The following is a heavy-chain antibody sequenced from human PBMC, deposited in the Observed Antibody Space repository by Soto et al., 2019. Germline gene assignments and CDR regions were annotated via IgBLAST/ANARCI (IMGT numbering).Heavy chain of an antibody. D-gene: IGHD3-16*01. CDR2: ISHDGSDK. CDR1: GFSFSKYS. V-gene: IGHV3-30*18. CDR3: AKDEDFGPFDY. J-gene: IGHJ4*02. Sequence: LRLSCAASGFSFSKYSIHWVRQAPGKGLEWVAVISHDGSDKYYADSVKGRFTLSRDNPKNTVYMQMDRLRPEDAAVYYCAKDEDFGPFDYWGQGTLVTVSS.